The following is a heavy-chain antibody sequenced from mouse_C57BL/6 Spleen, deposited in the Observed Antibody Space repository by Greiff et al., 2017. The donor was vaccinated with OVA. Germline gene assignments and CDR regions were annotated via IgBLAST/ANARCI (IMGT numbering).Heavy chain of an antibody. J-gene: IGHJ4*01. CDR2: INPSSGYT. Sequence: QVQLKQSGAELARPGASVKMSCKASGYTFTSYTMHWVKQRPGQGLEWIGYINPSSGYTKYNQKFKDKATLTADKSSSPAYMQLSSLTTEDSAVYYSARRTYDAMDYWGQGTSVTVSS. CDR1: GYTFTSYT. CDR3: ARRTYDAMDY. V-gene: IGHV1-4*01. D-gene: IGHD5-1*01.